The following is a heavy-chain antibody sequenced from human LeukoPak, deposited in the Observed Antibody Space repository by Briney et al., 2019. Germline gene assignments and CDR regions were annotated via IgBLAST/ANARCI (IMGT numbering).Heavy chain of an antibody. D-gene: IGHD1-1*01. V-gene: IGHV4-34*01. J-gene: IGHJ4*02. CDR2: INHSGST. CDR1: GGSFSGYY. Sequence: PSETLSLTCAVYGGSFSGYYWSWIRQPPGKGLEWIGEINHSGSTNYNPSLKSRATISVDTSKNQFSLKLSSVTAADTAVYYCARGPFWAGTPSFDYWGQGTLVTVSS. CDR3: ARGPFWAGTPSFDY.